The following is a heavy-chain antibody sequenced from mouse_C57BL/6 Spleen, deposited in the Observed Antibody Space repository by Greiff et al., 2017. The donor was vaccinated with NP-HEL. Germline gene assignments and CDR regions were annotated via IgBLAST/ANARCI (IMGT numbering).Heavy chain of an antibody. D-gene: IGHD2-3*01. CDR2: IDPSDSYT. J-gene: IGHJ4*01. V-gene: IGHV1-69*01. CDR1: GYTFTSYW. CDR3: ARGIYDYYAMDY. Sequence: QQSCKASGYTFTSYWMHWVKQRPGQGLEWIGEIDPSDSYTNYNQKFKGKSTLTVDKSSSTAYMQLSSLTSEDSAVYYCARGIYDYYAMDYWGQGTSVTVSS.